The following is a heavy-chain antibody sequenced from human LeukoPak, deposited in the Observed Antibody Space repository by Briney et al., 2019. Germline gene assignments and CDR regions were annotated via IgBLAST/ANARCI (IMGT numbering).Heavy chain of an antibody. CDR1: GFSFSDNF. D-gene: IGHD2/OR15-2a*01. CDR2: ISSHGDTI. J-gene: IGHJ4*02. CDR3: ARGGYGWTFNQ. Sequence: GGSLRLSCAASGFSFSDNFMGRMRQAPGKGPEWVSYISSHGDTIHYSDAVKGRFSISRDNSKRSLYLQMNRLRIDDTAVYYCARGGYGWTFNQWGQGTLVSVSS. V-gene: IGHV3-11*01.